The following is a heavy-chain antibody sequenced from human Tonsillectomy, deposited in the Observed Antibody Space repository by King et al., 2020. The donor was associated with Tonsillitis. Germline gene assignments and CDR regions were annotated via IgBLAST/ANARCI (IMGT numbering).Heavy chain of an antibody. J-gene: IGHJ4*02. CDR1: GFTFSSYG. CDR3: ARGGDDYVWGSYPDTYYFDS. V-gene: IGHV3-23*04. D-gene: IGHD3-16*01. Sequence: VQLVESGGGLEQPGESLRLSCAVSGFTFSSYGMGWVRQAPGKGLEWVAAISESADSTYYADSVKGRFTISRDTSKNTLYLQMNSLRVGDTAVYYCARGGDDYVWGSYPDTYYFDSWGQGTLVTVSS. CDR2: ISESADST.